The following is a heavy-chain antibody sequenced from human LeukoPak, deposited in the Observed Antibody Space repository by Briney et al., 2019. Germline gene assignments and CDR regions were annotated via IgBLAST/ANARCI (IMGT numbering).Heavy chain of an antibody. CDR1: GGSISTHY. D-gene: IGHD5-18*01. Sequence: PSETLSLTCPVSGGSISTHYWSWIRQPPGKGLEWIGYVLDSERTKDNPSLKSRATLSADTSKNQFSLRLTSVTAADSAVYYCATIKRGSIFGYFDFWGQGVLVTVSS. CDR3: ATIKRGSIFGYFDF. J-gene: IGHJ4*02. CDR2: VLDSERT. V-gene: IGHV4-59*11.